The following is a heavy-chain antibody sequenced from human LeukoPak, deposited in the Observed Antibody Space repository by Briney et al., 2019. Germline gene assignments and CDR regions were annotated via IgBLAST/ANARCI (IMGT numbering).Heavy chain of an antibody. J-gene: IGHJ4*02. CDR3: AKDLPGRFRKFDY. Sequence: PGRSLRLSCAASGFIFSTYAMNWVRQTPEKGLEWVSGITGSGGSTYYADSVKGRFTISRDNSENTLYLQMNSLRADDTAVYFCAKDLPGRFRKFDYWGQGTLVTVSS. D-gene: IGHD3-16*01. CDR2: ITGSGGST. CDR1: GFIFSTYA. V-gene: IGHV3-23*01.